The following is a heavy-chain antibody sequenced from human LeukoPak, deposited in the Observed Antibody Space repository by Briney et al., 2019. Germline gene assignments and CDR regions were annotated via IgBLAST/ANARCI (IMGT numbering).Heavy chain of an antibody. J-gene: IGHJ6*02. CDR1: GYTLTELS. Sequence: ASVKVSCKVSGYTLTELSMHWVRQAPGKGLEWMGGFDPEDGETIYAQKFQGRVTMTEDTSTDTAYMELSSLRSEDTAVYYCAHAQQRVRYYGMDVWGQGTTVTVSS. CDR2: FDPEDGET. D-gene: IGHD6-13*01. CDR3: AHAQQRVRYYGMDV. V-gene: IGHV1-24*01.